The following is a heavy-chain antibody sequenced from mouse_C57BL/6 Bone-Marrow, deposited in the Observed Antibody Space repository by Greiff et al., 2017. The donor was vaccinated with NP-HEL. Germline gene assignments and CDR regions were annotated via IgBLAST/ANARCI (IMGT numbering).Heavy chain of an antibody. V-gene: IGHV1-39*01. CDR2: INPNYGTT. CDR1: GYSFTDYN. CDR3: ARFYWYYFDY. Sequence: EVHLVESGPELVKPGASVKISCKASGYSFTDYNMNWVKQSNGKSLEWIGVINPNYGTTSYNQKFKGKATLTVDQSSSTAYMPLNSLTSEDSAVYYWARFYWYYFDYWGQGTTLTVSS. J-gene: IGHJ2*01. D-gene: IGHD2-1*01.